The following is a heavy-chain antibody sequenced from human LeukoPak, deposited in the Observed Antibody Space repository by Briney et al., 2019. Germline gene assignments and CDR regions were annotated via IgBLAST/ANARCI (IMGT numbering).Heavy chain of an antibody. CDR1: GYTFTSYG. J-gene: IGHJ3*02. D-gene: IGHD4-17*01. CDR3: ARVYGDYVKDAFDI. CDR2: ISAYNGNT. V-gene: IGHV1-18*01. Sequence: ASVKVSCKASGYTFTSYGISWVRQAPGQGLEWMGWISAYNGNTNYAQKLQGRVTMTTDTSTSTAYMELRSLRSDDTAVYYCARVYGDYVKDAFDIWGQGTMVTVSS.